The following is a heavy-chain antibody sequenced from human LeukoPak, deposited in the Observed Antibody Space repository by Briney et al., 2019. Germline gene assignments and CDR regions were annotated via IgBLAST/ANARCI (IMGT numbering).Heavy chain of an antibody. CDR2: INHSGST. Sequence: SETLSLTCAVYGGSFSGYYWSWIRQPPGKGLEWIGEINHSGSTNYNPSLKSRVTISVDTSKNQFSLKLSSVTAADTAVYYCARHYRPAAAGTEFDYWGQGTLVTVSS. CDR3: ARHYRPAAAGTEFDY. J-gene: IGHJ4*02. V-gene: IGHV4-34*01. D-gene: IGHD6-13*01. CDR1: GGSFSGYY.